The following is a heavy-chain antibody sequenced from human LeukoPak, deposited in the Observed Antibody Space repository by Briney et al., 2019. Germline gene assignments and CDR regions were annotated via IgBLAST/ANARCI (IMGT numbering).Heavy chain of an antibody. V-gene: IGHV5-51*01. CDR3: ARHKGYGNYYYYDLDV. CDR2: VYPGDSET. D-gene: IGHD5-18*01. Sequence: GESLKISCKGSGYIFTTYWIAWERQMPGKGLEWMGTVYPGDSETRDNPSFQGQVTISTDKSINTAYLQWSSLKASDTAMYYCARHKGYGNYYYYDLDVWGQGTTVTVSS. J-gene: IGHJ6*02. CDR1: GYIFTTYW.